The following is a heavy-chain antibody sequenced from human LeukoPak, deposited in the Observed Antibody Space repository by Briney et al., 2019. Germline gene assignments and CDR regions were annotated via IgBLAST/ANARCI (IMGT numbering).Heavy chain of an antibody. D-gene: IGHD5-12*01. V-gene: IGHV3-30*18. CDR2: ISNDGSKT. J-gene: IGHJ4*02. CDR3: ANLGHSGHDDEGSDY. CDR1: GFTFDDYA. Sequence: GGSLRLSCAASGFTFDDYAMHWVRQAPGKGLEWVAVISNDGSKTYYGDSVKGRFTISRDNSKNTLYLQMNKLRAEDTAVYYCANLGHSGHDDEGSDYWGQGALVTVSS.